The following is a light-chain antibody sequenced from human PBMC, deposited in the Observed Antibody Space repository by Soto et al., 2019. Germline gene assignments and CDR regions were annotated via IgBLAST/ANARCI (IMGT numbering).Light chain of an antibody. CDR1: QSVSSN. CDR2: GAS. Sequence: EIVMTQSPATLSVSPGERATLSCRASQSVSSNLAWYQHKPGQAPRLLIYGASIRATGVPAKFSGSGSGTEFHLTISSLQSEDFAVYYCQQYQKWPLTFGGGTKAEIK. CDR3: QQYQKWPLT. J-gene: IGKJ4*01. V-gene: IGKV3-15*01.